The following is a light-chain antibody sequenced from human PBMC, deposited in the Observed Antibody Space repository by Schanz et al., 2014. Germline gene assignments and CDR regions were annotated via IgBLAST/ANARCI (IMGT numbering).Light chain of an antibody. V-gene: IGKV3-20*01. CDR3: QQYGNSPYT. Sequence: EIVLTQTPGTLSLSPGERVTLSCRASQTVSSNFLAWYRQKVGQAPRLLIYGASTRATGIPDRFSGSGSGTDFTLTVSRLEPEDFAVYYCQQYGNSPYTFGQGTKLEI. CDR1: QTVSSNF. J-gene: IGKJ2*01. CDR2: GAS.